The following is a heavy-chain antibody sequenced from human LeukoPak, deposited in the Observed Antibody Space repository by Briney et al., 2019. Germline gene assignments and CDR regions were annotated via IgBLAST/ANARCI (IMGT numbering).Heavy chain of an antibody. J-gene: IGHJ4*02. CDR3: ARKMATIGWDY. V-gene: IGHV1-46*01. Sequence: GASVTVSCKASGYTFTSYYMHWVRQAPGQGLEWMGIINPSGGSTSYAQKFQGRVTMTRDMSTSTVYMELSSLRSEDPAVYHCARKMATIGWDYWGQGTLVTVSS. D-gene: IGHD5-24*01. CDR1: GYTFTSYY. CDR2: INPSGGST.